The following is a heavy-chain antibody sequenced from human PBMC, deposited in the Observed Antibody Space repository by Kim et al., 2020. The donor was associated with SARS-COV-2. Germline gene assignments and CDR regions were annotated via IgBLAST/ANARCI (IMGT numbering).Heavy chain of an antibody. Sequence: SETLSLTCAVYGGSFSGYYWSWIRQPPGKGLEWIGEINHSGSTNYNPSLKSRVTISVDTSKNQFSLKLSSVTAADTAVYYCARIVAVAGTAGFGGLTRRYFQHWGQGTLVTVSS. J-gene: IGHJ1*01. CDR3: ARIVAVAGTAGFGGLTRRYFQH. V-gene: IGHV4-34*01. D-gene: IGHD6-19*01. CDR1: GGSFSGYY. CDR2: INHSGST.